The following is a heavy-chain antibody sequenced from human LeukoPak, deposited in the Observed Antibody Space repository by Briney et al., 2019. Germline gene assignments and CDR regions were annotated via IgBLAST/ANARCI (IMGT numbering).Heavy chain of an antibody. D-gene: IGHD3-3*01. J-gene: IGHJ4*02. V-gene: IGHV3-74*01. Sequence: GGSLRLSCAASGFTFSSYWMHWVRQAPGKGLVWVSRINSDGSSTSYADSVKGRFTISRDNAKNTLYLQMNCLRAEDTAVYYCGRDFWSGYQGGYDYWGQGTLVTVSS. CDR3: GRDFWSGYQGGYDY. CDR2: INSDGSST. CDR1: GFTFSSYW.